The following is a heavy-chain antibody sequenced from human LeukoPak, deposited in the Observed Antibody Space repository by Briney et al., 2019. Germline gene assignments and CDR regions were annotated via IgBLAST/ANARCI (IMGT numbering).Heavy chain of an antibody. D-gene: IGHD6-19*01. Sequence: QTGGSLRLSCAASGFTFTTFAMSWVRQAPGKGLEWVSTVSDRDDSTYYADSVKGRFTISRDRSKNTLFLQMNSLRAEDMAVYYCAKVVPRGSGWASDYWGQGALVTVSS. V-gene: IGHV3-23*01. CDR2: VSDRDDST. CDR1: GFTFTTFA. CDR3: AKVVPRGSGWASDY. J-gene: IGHJ4*02.